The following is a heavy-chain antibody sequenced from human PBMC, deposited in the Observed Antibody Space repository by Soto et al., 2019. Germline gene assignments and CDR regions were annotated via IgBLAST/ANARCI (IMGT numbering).Heavy chain of an antibody. CDR3: AKPSSSSSCFIY. CDR2: ISGSGGST. D-gene: IGHD6-6*01. Sequence: GGSVRLSCAASGFTFSSYAMSWVRQAPGKGLEWVSAISGSGGSTYYADSVKGRFTISRDNSKNTLYLQMNSLRAEDTAVYYCAKPSSSSSCFIYWGQGTLVTVSS. J-gene: IGHJ4*02. V-gene: IGHV3-23*01. CDR1: GFTFSSYA.